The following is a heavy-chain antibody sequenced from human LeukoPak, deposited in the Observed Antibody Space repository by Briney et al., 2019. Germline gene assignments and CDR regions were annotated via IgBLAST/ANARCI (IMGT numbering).Heavy chain of an antibody. J-gene: IGHJ5*02. CDR2: ISYDGSNK. Sequence: PGRSLRLSCAASGFTFSSYGMHWVRQAPGKGLEWVAVISYDGSNKNYADSVKGRFTISRDNSKNTPYLQMNSLRAEDTAVYYCAKSLGSGSGFNWFDPWGQGTLVTVSS. CDR1: GFTFSSYG. CDR3: AKSLGSGSGFNWFDP. D-gene: IGHD3-10*01. V-gene: IGHV3-30*18.